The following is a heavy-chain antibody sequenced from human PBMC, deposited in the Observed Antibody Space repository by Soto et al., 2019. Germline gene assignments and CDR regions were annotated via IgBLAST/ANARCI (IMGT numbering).Heavy chain of an antibody. V-gene: IGHV4-39*01. CDR2: LYSGST. CDR1: GASITRGGFH. CDR3: ARRGSGHTFDY. Sequence: QLQLQESGPGLVKPSETLSLTCAVTGASITRGGFHWGWIRQSPGQGLEWIGSLYSGSTYYNPSLKSRVTISADTSKNEFSLRITSVTAADTAVYYCARRGSGHTFDYWGQGTLVTVSS. D-gene: IGHD3-10*01. J-gene: IGHJ4*02.